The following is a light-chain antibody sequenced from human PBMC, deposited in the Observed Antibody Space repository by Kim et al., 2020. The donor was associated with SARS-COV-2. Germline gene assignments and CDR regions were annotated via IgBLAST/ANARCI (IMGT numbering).Light chain of an antibody. CDR2: GKN. Sequence: VALRQTVRITCQGDSLRSYYASWYQQKPGQAPILVIYGKNNRPSGIPDRFSGSSSGNTASLTITGTQAGDEADYYCNSRDSNDNVVFGGGTKLTVL. V-gene: IGLV3-19*01. J-gene: IGLJ2*01. CDR1: SLRSYY. CDR3: NSRDSNDNVV.